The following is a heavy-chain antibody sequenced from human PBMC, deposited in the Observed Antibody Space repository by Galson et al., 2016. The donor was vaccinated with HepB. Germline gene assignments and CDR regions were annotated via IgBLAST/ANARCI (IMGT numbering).Heavy chain of an antibody. CDR1: GDSISSYY. D-gene: IGHD6-13*01. CDR3: ARDPFRSSFDY. J-gene: IGHJ4*02. CDR2: INTIGVT. V-gene: IGHV4-4*07. Sequence: SETLSLTCTVSGDSISSYYWTWIRQPAGKGLEFIARINTIGVTDYNPSLKSRVTMSVATSKSQFSLTLSSMTAADTAVYYCARDPFRSSFDYWGQGVQVTVSS.